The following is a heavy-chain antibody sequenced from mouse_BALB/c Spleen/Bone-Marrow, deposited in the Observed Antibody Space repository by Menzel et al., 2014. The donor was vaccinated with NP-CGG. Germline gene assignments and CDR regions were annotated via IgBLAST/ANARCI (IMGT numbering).Heavy chain of an antibody. V-gene: IGHV5-9-4*01. J-gene: IGHJ1*01. CDR2: ISSGGSYT. D-gene: IGHD4-1*01. Sequence: EVMLVESGGGLVKPGGSLKLSCAASGFTFSSYAMSWVRQSPEKRLEWVAEISSGGSYTYYPDTVTGRFTISRDNAKNTLYLEMSSLRPEDTAMYYCASKTGTGYWYFDVWGAGTTVTVSS. CDR3: ASKTGTGYWYFDV. CDR1: GFTFSSYA.